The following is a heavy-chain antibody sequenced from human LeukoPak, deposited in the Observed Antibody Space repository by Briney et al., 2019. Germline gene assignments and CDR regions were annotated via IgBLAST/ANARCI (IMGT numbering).Heavy chain of an antibody. CDR3: ARVVRDSSGYLFDY. CDR2: INPNSGGT. Sequence: SSVKVSCKASGYTYTGYYMHWVRQAPGQGLEWMGWINPNSGGTNYAQKFQGRVTMTRDTSISTAYMELSRLRSDDTAVYYCARVVRDSSGYLFDYWGQGTLVTVSS. V-gene: IGHV1-2*02. D-gene: IGHD3-22*01. J-gene: IGHJ4*02. CDR1: GYTYTGYY.